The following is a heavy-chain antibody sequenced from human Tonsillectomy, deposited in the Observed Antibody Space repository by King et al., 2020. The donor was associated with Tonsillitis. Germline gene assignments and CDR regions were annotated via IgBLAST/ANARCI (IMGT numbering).Heavy chain of an antibody. CDR3: VRDHEDATGYYYVDFDI. J-gene: IGHJ3*02. CDR1: GFTFSSYS. D-gene: IGHD1-26*01. V-gene: IGHV3-48*04. Sequence: VQLVESGGGLVQPGGSLRLSCAASGFTFSSYSMNWIRQAPGKGLEWVSFVSSSGTSTFYADSVKGRFTVSRDNGKNSLYLQMNSLRAEETAAYFCVRDHEDATGYYYVDFDIWGQGTVVTVSS. CDR2: VSSSGTST.